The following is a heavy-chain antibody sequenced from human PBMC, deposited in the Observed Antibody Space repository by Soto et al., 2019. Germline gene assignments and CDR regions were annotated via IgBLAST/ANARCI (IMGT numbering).Heavy chain of an antibody. Sequence: QVQLQESGPGLVKPSQTLSLTCTVSGGSISSGGYYWSWIRQHPGKGLEWLGYIYYSGSTYYHPSLKSRVTISVDTSKNQFCLKLSSVTAADTAVYYWASGAEVSPAWDVWGQGTTVTVSS. D-gene: IGHD3-16*01. CDR2: IYYSGST. CDR3: ASGAEVSPAWDV. CDR1: GGSISSGGYY. V-gene: IGHV4-31*03. J-gene: IGHJ6*02.